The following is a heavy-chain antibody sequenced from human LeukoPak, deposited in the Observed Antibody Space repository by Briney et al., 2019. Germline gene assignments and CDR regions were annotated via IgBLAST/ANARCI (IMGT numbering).Heavy chain of an antibody. D-gene: IGHD4-23*01. CDR1: GYSFTIYW. J-gene: IGHJ4*02. Sequence: GESLKISCKGSGYSFTIYWIGWVRQMPGKGLEWMWIIYPGDSDTRYSPSFQGQVTISADKSLSTASLQWSSLKASDTALYYCAIHPAHYGGDSSPFDNWGQGTLVTVSS. V-gene: IGHV5-51*01. CDR2: IYPGDSDT. CDR3: AIHPAHYGGDSSPFDN.